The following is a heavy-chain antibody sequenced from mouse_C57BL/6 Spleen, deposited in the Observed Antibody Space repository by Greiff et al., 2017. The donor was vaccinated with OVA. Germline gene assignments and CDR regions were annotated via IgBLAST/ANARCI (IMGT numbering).Heavy chain of an antibody. J-gene: IGHJ4*01. CDR3: ARVGIYYYGSSYSYAMDY. V-gene: IGHV5-17*01. CDR1: GFTFSDYG. Sequence: EVKLVESGGGLVKPGGSLKLSCAASGFTFSDYGMHWVRQAPEKGLEWVAYISSGSSTIYYADTVKGRFTISRDNAKNTLFLQMTSLRSEDTAMYYCARVGIYYYGSSYSYAMDYWGQGTSVTVSS. CDR2: ISSGSSTI. D-gene: IGHD1-1*01.